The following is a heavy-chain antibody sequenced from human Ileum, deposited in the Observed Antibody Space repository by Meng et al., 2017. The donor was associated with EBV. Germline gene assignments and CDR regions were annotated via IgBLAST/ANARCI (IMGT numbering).Heavy chain of an antibody. J-gene: IGHJ2*01. Sequence: HVQLQESGPGLVNPSQTLSLTCTVSGGSISSSNYYWSWIRQPPGKGLEWSGHIYNSGSTYYNPSLKSRITISVDTSKNQFSLKLSSVTAADTAVYYCARGQKGYFDLWGRGTLVTVSS. CDR1: GGSISSSNYY. V-gene: IGHV4-30-4*01. CDR2: IYNSGST. CDR3: ARGQKGYFDL.